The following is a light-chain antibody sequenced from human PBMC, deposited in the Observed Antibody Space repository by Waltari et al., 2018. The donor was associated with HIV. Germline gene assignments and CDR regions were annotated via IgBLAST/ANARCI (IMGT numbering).Light chain of an antibody. CDR1: SNDLFNYTY. J-gene: IGLJ2*01. Sequence: QSALTQPASVSGSPGQSITLSCTGASNDLFNYTYVSWYQQPPAKAPKLIIYDVTSRPSGVSNRFSASKSGNTASLTISGLQADDEADYYCSSYTNNNTLIFGGGTKLTVL. CDR2: DVT. V-gene: IGLV2-14*03. CDR3: SSYTNNNTLI.